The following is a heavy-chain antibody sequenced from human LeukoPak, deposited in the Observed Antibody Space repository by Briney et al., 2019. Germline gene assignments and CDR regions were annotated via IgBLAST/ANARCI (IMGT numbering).Heavy chain of an antibody. CDR3: ARGGKPNYYDSSGYSDY. J-gene: IGHJ4*02. Sequence: ASVKVSCKASGYTFTSYDINWVRQATGQGLEWMGWMNPNSGNTGYAQKFQGSVTMTRNTSISTAYMELSSLRSEDTAVYYCARGGKPNYYDSSGYSDYWGQGTLVTVSS. CDR1: GYTFTSYD. CDR2: MNPNSGNT. V-gene: IGHV1-8*01. D-gene: IGHD3-22*01.